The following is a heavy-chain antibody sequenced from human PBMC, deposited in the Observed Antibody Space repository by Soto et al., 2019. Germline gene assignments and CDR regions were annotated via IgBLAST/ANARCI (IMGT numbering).Heavy chain of an antibody. V-gene: IGHV1-24*01. CDR1: GYTFSELS. CDR2: FDPEYGET. D-gene: IGHD2-2*03. J-gene: IGHJ6*02. CDR3: ATAVGYFSDPYKMDV. Sequence: ASVKVSCKVSGYTFSELSMPWVRQALGKGLEWMGNFDPEYGETIYAERFQGRVTLAEDTSTDTAYMELSSLTSEDTAVYYCATAVGYFSDPYKMDVWGQGTTVTVSS.